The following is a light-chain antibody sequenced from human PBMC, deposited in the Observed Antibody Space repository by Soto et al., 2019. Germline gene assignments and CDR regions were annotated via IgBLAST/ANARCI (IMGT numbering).Light chain of an antibody. Sequence: EIVLTQSPCTLSLSPGERATLSCRASQSVSSSFLAWYQQKPGQAPRLLIYGASTRATGIPDRFSGSGSGTDFTLTISRLEPEDFAVYYCQQYVTSSPRTFGQGTKVDIK. J-gene: IGKJ1*01. CDR3: QQYVTSSPRT. CDR2: GAS. V-gene: IGKV3-20*01. CDR1: QSVSSSF.